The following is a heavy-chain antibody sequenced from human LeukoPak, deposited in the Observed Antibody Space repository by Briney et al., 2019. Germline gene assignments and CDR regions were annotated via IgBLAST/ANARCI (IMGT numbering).Heavy chain of an antibody. V-gene: IGHV1-18*01. CDR2: ISAYHGNT. CDR1: GYTFTSYG. Sequence: ASVKVSCKASGYTFTSYGISWVRQAPGQGLEWMGWISAYHGNTNYAQKLQGRVTMNTDTSTRTAYMELRSLRSDDTAVYYCARDLTDYYDSSGYPGYWGQGTLVTVSS. J-gene: IGHJ4*02. CDR3: ARDLTDYYDSSGYPGY. D-gene: IGHD3-22*01.